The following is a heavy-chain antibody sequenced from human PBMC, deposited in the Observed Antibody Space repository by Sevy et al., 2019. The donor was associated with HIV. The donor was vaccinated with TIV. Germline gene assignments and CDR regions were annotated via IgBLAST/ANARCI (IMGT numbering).Heavy chain of an antibody. CDR3: ARDNGGYYKADTFDI. V-gene: IGHV3-7*01. CDR1: GFSFNSYD. Sequence: GGSLRLSCAASGFSFNSYDMNWVRQAPGKGLEWVANIKQGGSEKHYADSVKGRFTISRDDAKNALFLQMNSLSAEDTAFYYCARDNGGYYKADTFDIWGQGTMVTVSS. D-gene: IGHD3-3*01. J-gene: IGHJ3*02. CDR2: IKQGGSEK.